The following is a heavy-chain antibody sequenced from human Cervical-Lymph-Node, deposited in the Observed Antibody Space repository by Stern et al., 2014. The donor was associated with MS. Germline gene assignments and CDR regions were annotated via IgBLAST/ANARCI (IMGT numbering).Heavy chain of an antibody. Sequence: VQLVESGGGVVQPGRSLRLSCAASGFTFSSFAMHWVRQAPGKGLEWVAVLLYDESNQYYADSVKGRFTISRDNSKNTLYLQMDSLRAEDTAVYYCARDPSSLAVAGRFDYWGQGTLVIVSS. CDR2: LLYDESNQ. V-gene: IGHV3-30*04. CDR3: ARDPSSLAVAGRFDY. D-gene: IGHD6-19*01. CDR1: GFTFSSFA. J-gene: IGHJ4*02.